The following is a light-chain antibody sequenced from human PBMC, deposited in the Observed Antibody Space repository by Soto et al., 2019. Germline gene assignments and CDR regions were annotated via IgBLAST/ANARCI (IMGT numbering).Light chain of an antibody. V-gene: IGKV3-15*01. CDR1: QTIYSN. CDR3: QQYQNLWT. Sequence: IVMTQSPATLSVSPGERPTLSCRAGQTIYSNVAWYQQRPGQAPXXLIYRASTRATGVPARSSGSGSGTEFTPTISGLQSEDFALYDCQQYQNLWTFGQGTKVDIK. CDR2: RAS. J-gene: IGKJ1*01.